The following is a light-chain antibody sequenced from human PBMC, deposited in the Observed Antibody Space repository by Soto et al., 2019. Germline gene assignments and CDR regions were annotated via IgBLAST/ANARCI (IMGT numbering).Light chain of an antibody. J-gene: IGKJ4*01. V-gene: IGKV3-15*01. Sequence: EVVMTQSPATLSVSPGERATLSCRASQSVDSKLAWYQQKLGQAPRLLIHDASTRPTGIPARFSVSTSGTEFTLTISSLQSEDFAVYYCQQYKNWPLTFGGGTKVEIK. CDR3: QQYKNWPLT. CDR2: DAS. CDR1: QSVDSK.